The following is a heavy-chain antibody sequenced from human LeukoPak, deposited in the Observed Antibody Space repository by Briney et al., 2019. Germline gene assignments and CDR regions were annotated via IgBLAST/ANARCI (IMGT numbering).Heavy chain of an antibody. Sequence: PGGSLRLSCAASGFTFSSYSMNWVRQAPGKGLEWVSSISSSSSYIYYADSVKGRFTISRDNAKNSLYLQMNSLRAEDTAVYYCARDRCGGDCYSRLHYYYGMDVWGQGTTVTVSS. CDR2: ISSSSSYI. D-gene: IGHD2-21*02. CDR3: ARDRCGGDCYSRLHYYYGMDV. CDR1: GFTFSSYS. J-gene: IGHJ6*02. V-gene: IGHV3-21*01.